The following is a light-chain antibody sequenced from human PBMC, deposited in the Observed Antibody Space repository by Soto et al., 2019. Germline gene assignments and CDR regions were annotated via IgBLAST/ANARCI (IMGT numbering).Light chain of an antibody. J-gene: IGKJ5*01. V-gene: IGKV3-15*01. CDR1: QSVSIK. CDR3: QQYNNWPPIT. CDR2: DTS. Sequence: EIVMTQSPSTLSVSPGERATLSWRASQSVSIKLAWYQQKPGQAPRLLIYDTSTRATGIPARFSGSGSGTEFTLTISSLQSEDFAVYYCQQYNNWPPITFGQGTRLEI.